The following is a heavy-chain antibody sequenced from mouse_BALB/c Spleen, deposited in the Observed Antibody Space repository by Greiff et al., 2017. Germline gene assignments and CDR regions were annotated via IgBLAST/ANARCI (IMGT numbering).Heavy chain of an antibody. CDR3: AKEGDYGKAMDY. V-gene: IGHV2-6-5*01. J-gene: IGHJ4*01. D-gene: IGHD2-4*01. Sequence: VQVVESGPGLVAPSQSLSITCTVSGFSLTDSGVSWIRQPPGKGLEWLGVIWGGGSTYYNSALKSRLSISKDNSKSQVFLKMNSLQTDDTAMYYCAKEGDYGKAMDYWGQGTSVTVSS. CDR1: GFSLTDSG. CDR2: IWGGGST.